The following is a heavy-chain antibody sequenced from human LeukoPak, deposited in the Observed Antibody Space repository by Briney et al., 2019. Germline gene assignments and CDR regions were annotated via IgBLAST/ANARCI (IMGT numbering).Heavy chain of an antibody. CDR3: ARARGSMIVVVFDAFDI. CDR1: GGSFSGYY. Sequence: SETLSLTCAVYGGSFSGYYWSWIRQPPGKGLEWIGEINHSGSTNYNPSLKSRVTISVDTSKNQFSLKLSSVTAADTAVYYCARARGSMIVVVFDAFDIWGQGTMVTVSS. J-gene: IGHJ3*02. D-gene: IGHD3-22*01. V-gene: IGHV4-34*01. CDR2: INHSGST.